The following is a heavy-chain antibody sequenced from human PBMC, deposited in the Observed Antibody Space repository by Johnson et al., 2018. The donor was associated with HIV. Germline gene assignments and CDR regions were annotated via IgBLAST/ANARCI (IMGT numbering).Heavy chain of an antibody. CDR2: ISYDGSNK. Sequence: QMLLVESGGGVERPGGSLRLSCRASGFTFSNNWMNWVRQAPGKGLEWVAVISYDGSNKYYADSVKGRFTISRDNSKNTLYLQMNSLRAEDTAVYYCARDGGRTRGDAFDIWGQGTMVTVSS. D-gene: IGHD1-26*01. V-gene: IGHV3-30*03. CDR1: GFTFSNNW. CDR3: ARDGGRTRGDAFDI. J-gene: IGHJ3*02.